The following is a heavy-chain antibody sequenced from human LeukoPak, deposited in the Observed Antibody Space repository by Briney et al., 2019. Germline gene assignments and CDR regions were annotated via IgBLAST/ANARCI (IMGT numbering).Heavy chain of an antibody. J-gene: IGHJ5*02. CDR1: GFTFSSYS. V-gene: IGHV3-48*02. D-gene: IGHD6-19*01. Sequence: PGGSLRLSCAASGFTFSSYSMNWVRQAPGKGLEWVSYISSSSSTIYYADSVKGRFTISRDNAKNSLYLQMNSLRDEDTAVYYCAKEPASSGWFDPWGQGTLVAVSS. CDR3: AKEPASSGWFDP. CDR2: ISSSSSTI.